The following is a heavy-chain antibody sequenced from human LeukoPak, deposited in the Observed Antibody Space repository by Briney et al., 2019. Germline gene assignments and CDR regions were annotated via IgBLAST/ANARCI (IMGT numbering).Heavy chain of an antibody. CDR1: GFTFSSYG. J-gene: IGHJ4*02. V-gene: IGHV1-2*04. Sequence: GGSLRLSCAASGFTFSSYGMHWVRQAPGQGLEWMGWINPNSGGTNYAQKFQGWVTMTRDTSISTAYMELSRLRSDDTAVYYCARVDLAWDSSGYFRAANDYWGQGTLVIVSS. CDR3: ARVDLAWDSSGYFRAANDY. D-gene: IGHD3-22*01. CDR2: INPNSGGT.